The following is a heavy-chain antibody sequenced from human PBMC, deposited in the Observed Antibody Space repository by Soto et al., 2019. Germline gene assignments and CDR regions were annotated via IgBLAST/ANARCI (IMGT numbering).Heavy chain of an antibody. V-gene: IGHV4-59*01. CDR3: ARLNYYDSTGSIDY. Sequence: LSLTCTVSGGSITSYFWSWIRQPPGKGLEWIGYIYHSGSTNYNPSLKSRVTILVDTSNKQFSLRLSSVTAADTAMYYCARLNYYDSTGSIDYWGQGTLVTVSS. CDR1: GGSITSYF. CDR2: IYHSGST. J-gene: IGHJ4*02. D-gene: IGHD3-22*01.